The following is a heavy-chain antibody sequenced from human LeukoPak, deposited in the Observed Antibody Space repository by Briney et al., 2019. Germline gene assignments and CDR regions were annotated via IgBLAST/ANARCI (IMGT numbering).Heavy chain of an antibody. CDR2: IKQDGSEK. D-gene: IGHD2-15*01. J-gene: IGHJ6*02. Sequence: GGSLRLSCAASGFTFSSYWMSWVRQAPGKGLEWVANIKQDGSEKYYVDSVKGRFTISRDNAKNSLYLQMNSLRAEDTAVYYCARDKAVVVVAAIANYYYYYGMDVWGQGTTVTVSS. CDR3: ARDKAVVVVAAIANYYYYYGMDV. CDR1: GFTFSSYW. V-gene: IGHV3-7*01.